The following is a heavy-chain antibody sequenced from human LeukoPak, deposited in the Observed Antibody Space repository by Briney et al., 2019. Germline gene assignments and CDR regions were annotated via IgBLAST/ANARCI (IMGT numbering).Heavy chain of an antibody. V-gene: IGHV4-39*07. CDR3: ARGGQDIVVVPAAPWDY. J-gene: IGHJ4*02. Sequence: PSETLSLTCTVSGGSLSSSSSYWGWIRQPPGKGLEWIGSIYYSGSTYYNPSLKSRVTISVDTSKNQFSLKLSSVTAADTAVYYCARGGQDIVVVPAAPWDYWGQGTLATVSS. CDR1: GGSLSSSSSY. CDR2: IYYSGST. D-gene: IGHD2-2*01.